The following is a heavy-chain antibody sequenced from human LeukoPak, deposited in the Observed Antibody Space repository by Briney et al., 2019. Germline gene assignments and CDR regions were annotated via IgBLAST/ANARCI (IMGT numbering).Heavy chain of an antibody. J-gene: IGHJ4*02. CDR3: AWNGGGLDY. Sequence: GGSLRLSCAASEFTFSSYDIIWVRQAPGKGLEWVSWITGSGGAVKYTDSVKGRFTISRDNAKKSVYLQMNSLRVEDTAVYYCAWNGGGLDYWGQGTLVTVSS. V-gene: IGHV3-48*03. CDR2: ITGSGGAV. D-gene: IGHD3-16*01. CDR1: EFTFSSYD.